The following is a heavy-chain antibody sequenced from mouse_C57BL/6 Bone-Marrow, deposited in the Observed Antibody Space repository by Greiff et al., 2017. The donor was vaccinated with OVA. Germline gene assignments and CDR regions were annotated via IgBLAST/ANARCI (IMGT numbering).Heavy chain of an antibody. V-gene: IGHV5-6*01. Sequence: EVKLVESGGDLVKPGGSLKLSCAASGFTFSSYGMSWVRQTPDKRLEWVATISSGGSYTYYPDSGKGGFTISRDNAKNTLYLQMSSLKSEDTAMYYCASSYCYDSWGQGTTLTVSS. CDR2: ISSGGSYT. CDR3: ASSYCYDS. D-gene: IGHD1-1*01. J-gene: IGHJ2*01. CDR1: GFTFSSYG.